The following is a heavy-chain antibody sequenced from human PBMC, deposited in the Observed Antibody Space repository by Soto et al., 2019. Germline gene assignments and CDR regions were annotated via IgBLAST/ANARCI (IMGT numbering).Heavy chain of an antibody. V-gene: IGHV4-59*08. Sequence: LTCTVSGGSISSYYWSWIRQPPGKGLEWIGYIYYSGSTNYNPSLKSRVTISVDTSKNQFSLKLSSVTAADTAVYYCARQGRSSWYYYGMDVWGQGTTVTVSS. CDR1: GGSISSYY. CDR2: IYYSGST. J-gene: IGHJ6*02. CDR3: ARQGRSSWYYYGMDV.